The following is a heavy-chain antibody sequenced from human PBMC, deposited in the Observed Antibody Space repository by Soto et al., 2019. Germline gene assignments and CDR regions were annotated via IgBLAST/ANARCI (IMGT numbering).Heavy chain of an antibody. CDR1: GYTFTSYG. Sequence: QVQLVQSGAEVKKPGASVKVSCKASGYTFTSYGISWVRQAPGQGLEWMGWISAYNGNTNYAQKLQGRVTMTTDTSTSTAYMELRSLGSDDTAVSYSARVRDGGEQWLVRGPHFDYWGQGTLVTVSS. D-gene: IGHD6-19*01. CDR2: ISAYNGNT. V-gene: IGHV1-18*01. J-gene: IGHJ4*02. CDR3: ARVRDGGEQWLVRGPHFDY.